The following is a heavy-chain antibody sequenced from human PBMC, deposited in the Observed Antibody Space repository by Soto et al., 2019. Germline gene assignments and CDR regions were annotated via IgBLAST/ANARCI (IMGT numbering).Heavy chain of an antibody. CDR1: GFTFSSYA. J-gene: IGHJ4*02. V-gene: IGHV3-30-3*01. Sequence: GGSLRLSCAASGFTFSSYAMHWVRQAPGKGLEWVAVISYDGSNKYYADSVKGRFTISRDNSKNTLYLQMNSLRAEDTAVYYCASSFFTEYFDYWGQGTLVTVSS. CDR3: ASSFFTEYFDY. D-gene: IGHD2-8*02. CDR2: ISYDGSNK.